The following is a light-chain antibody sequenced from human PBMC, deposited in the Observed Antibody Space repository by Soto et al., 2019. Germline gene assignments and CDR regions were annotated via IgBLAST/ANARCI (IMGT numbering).Light chain of an antibody. CDR2: DVS. Sequence: QSVLTQPASESGSPGQSITISCTGTSSDVGGYNYVSWYQQHPGKAPKLMIYDVSNRPSGVSNRFSGSKSGNTASLTISGLQAEDEADYYCSSYTSSSTVYVFGTGTKVTVL. J-gene: IGLJ1*01. CDR3: SSYTSSSTVYV. CDR1: SSDVGGYNY. V-gene: IGLV2-14*01.